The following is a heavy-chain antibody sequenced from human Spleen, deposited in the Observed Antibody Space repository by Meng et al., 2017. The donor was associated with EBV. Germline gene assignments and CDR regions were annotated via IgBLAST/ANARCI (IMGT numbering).Heavy chain of an antibody. CDR3: ARDLREQQLVTGFDY. D-gene: IGHD6-13*01. CDR2: ISYDGSRK. J-gene: IGHJ4*02. Sequence: QGQLVESGGGVVQPGRSLRLSCAASGFTFSTYTMHWVRQAPGKGLEWVAIISYDGSRKHYADSVRGRFTISRDNSENTLYLQMNSLSAEDTALYYCARDLREQQLVTGFDYWGQGTLVTVSS. V-gene: IGHV3-30-3*01. CDR1: GFTFSTYT.